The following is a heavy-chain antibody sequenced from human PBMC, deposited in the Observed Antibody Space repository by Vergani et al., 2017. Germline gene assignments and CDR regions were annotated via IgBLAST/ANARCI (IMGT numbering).Heavy chain of an antibody. CDR1: GFSFRNDW. D-gene: IGHD2-21*01. Sequence: EVQLLESGGGLVQPGGSLRLSCVASGFSFRNDWMNWVRRTPGKGLEWVGRIKSTFDRGTTDYAAAVKGRFTISRDDSKNTLFLQMNGLKTEDIGVYYCTTDPRYCGDGSCYWLRDHHYYGMDVWGQGTTVTVSS. J-gene: IGHJ6*02. CDR3: TTDPRYCGDGSCYWLRDHHYYGMDV. V-gene: IGHV3-15*07. CDR2: IKSTFDRGTT.